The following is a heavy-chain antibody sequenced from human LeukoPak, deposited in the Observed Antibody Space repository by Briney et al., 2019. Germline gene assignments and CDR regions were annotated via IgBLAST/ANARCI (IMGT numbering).Heavy chain of an antibody. V-gene: IGHV3-30*03. Sequence: GGSLRLSCAASGFTFSSYGMHWVRQAPGKGLEWVAVISHDGSKEYYVDSAKGRFTISRDKSKNTLYLQMNSLRVEDTAVYYCARVSDYSNYFDYWGQGTLVTVSS. D-gene: IGHD4-11*01. J-gene: IGHJ4*02. CDR2: ISHDGSKE. CDR1: GFTFSSYG. CDR3: ARVSDYSNYFDY.